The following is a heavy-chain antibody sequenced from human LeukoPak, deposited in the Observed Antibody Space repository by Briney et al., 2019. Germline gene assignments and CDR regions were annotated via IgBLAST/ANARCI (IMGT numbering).Heavy chain of an antibody. J-gene: IGHJ6*03. Sequence: GRSLRLSCAASGFTYSSYGMHWVRQAPGKGLEWVAVISYDGSNKYYADSVKGRFTISRDNSKNTLYLQMNSLRAEDTAVYYCAKRIRGRLVVAATVYYYYYHMDVWGKGTTVTISS. CDR1: GFTYSSYG. D-gene: IGHD2-15*01. CDR3: AKRIRGRLVVAATVYYYYYHMDV. CDR2: ISYDGSNK. V-gene: IGHV3-30*18.